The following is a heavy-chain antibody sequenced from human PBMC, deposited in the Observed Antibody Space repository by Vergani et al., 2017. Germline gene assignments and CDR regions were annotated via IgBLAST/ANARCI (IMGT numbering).Heavy chain of an antibody. Sequence: EVQLLQSGGGVIQPGGSVRLSCAASGFTFSACPMTWVRQAPGKGLEWVSAIRARYPSTYYADSVKGRFTISRDNSKNMLYLQMNSLRAEDTAVYYCARLSYDTTPYLQEGYDCWGQGTLVSVSS. CDR3: ARLSYDTTPYLQEGYDC. V-gene: IGHV3-23*01. J-gene: IGHJ4*02. CDR1: GFTFSACP. CDR2: IRARYPST. D-gene: IGHD3-22*01.